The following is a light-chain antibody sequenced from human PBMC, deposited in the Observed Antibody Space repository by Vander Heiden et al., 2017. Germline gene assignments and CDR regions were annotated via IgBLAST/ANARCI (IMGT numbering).Light chain of an antibody. V-gene: IGLV2-8*01. J-gene: IGLJ1*01. CDR1: SRHVCGYDD. CDR2: EVS. CDR3: SSYAGSNNFYV. Sequence: QSALTQPPAASGPHGHSVTLSCTGTSRHVCGYDDVSWHHQHPGKAHKLMIYEVSKRPSGVPDRFSGSKSGNTASLTVSGLQAEEEADYYCSSYAGSNNFYVFGTGTKVTVL.